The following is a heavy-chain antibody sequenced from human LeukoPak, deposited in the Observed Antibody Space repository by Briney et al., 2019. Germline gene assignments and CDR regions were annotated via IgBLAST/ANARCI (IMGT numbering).Heavy chain of an antibody. V-gene: IGHV4-38-2*02. J-gene: IGHJ4*02. Sequence: PSETLSLTCIVSGYSISSGYYWGWIRQPPGKGLEWIGNIYHSGSTYYNPSLNSRVTMSVDTSKNQFSLKLSSVTAADTAVYYCHLVRGGGYFDYWGQGTPVPVSS. D-gene: IGHD3-10*01. CDR3: HLVRGGGYFDY. CDR1: GYSISSGYY. CDR2: IYHSGST.